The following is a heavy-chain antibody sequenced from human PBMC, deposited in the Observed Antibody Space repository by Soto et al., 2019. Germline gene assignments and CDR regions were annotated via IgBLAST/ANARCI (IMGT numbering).Heavy chain of an antibody. J-gene: IGHJ3*02. CDR1: GFAFGSYW. Sequence: EVQLVESGGTLVQPGGSLRLSCAGSGFAFGSYWMTWVRQAPGKGLEWVANIRGDGSKKSYLDSVSGRFTIFRDNAENSLYLQMNSLRDEDTALYYCARGASPRISSVYLDAFDIWGQGTMVTVSS. CDR2: IRGDGSKK. CDR3: ARGASPRISSVYLDAFDI. D-gene: IGHD6-19*01. V-gene: IGHV3-7*04.